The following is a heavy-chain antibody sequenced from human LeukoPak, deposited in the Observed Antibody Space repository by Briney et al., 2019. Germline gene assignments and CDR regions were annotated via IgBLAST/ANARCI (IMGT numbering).Heavy chain of an antibody. D-gene: IGHD3-10*01. Sequence: ASVKVSCKASGYTFTSYGISWVRQAPGQGLEWMGWISAYNGSTNYAQKLQGRVTMTTDTSTSTAYMGLRSLRSDDTAVYYCARDRWFGEQRLTGWGQGTLVTVSS. CDR3: ARDRWFGEQRLTG. J-gene: IGHJ4*02. V-gene: IGHV1-18*01. CDR2: ISAYNGST. CDR1: GYTFTSYG.